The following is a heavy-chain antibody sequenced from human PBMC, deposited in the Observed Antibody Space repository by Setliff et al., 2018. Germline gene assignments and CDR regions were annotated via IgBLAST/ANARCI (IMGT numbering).Heavy chain of an antibody. CDR2: IYTSWSS. J-gene: IGHJ6*04. Sequence: TLSLTCTVSGDSISSRTHYWSWIRQPAGKGLEWIGQIYTSWSSNYNPSLKSRVTISIDTSKNQFSLRLSSVTAADTAVYYCARMSGFQYVDVWGKGTTVTVSS. V-gene: IGHV4-61*09. CDR3: ARMSGFQYVDV. D-gene: IGHD3-16*01. CDR1: GDSISSRTHY.